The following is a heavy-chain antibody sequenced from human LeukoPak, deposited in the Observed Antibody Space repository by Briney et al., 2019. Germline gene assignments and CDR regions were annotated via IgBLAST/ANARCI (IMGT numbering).Heavy chain of an antibody. J-gene: IGHJ4*02. V-gene: IGHV4-39*01. Sequence: PSETLPLTCTVSGGSISSSNYFWGWIRQPPGKGLEWIGSINYRGTTCYNPSLKSRVTLSVDTSKNQFSLKLSSVTAADTAVYYCASYYASGTFRSDYWGQGTLVTVSS. CDR1: GGSISSSNYF. CDR3: ASYYASGTFRSDY. CDR2: INYRGTT. D-gene: IGHD3-10*01.